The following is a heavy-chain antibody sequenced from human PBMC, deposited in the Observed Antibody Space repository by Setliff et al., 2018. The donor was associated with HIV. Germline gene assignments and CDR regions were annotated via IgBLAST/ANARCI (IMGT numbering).Heavy chain of an antibody. Sequence: PGESLKISCAASGFIFSNYAMHWVRQAPGKGLEWVAIISYDGSTKYYADSVKGRFTISRDNSKNTLYLQMNSLRSNDTAVYSCARLAGYTSGWPSDYWGQGTLVTVSS. CDR2: ISYDGSTK. J-gene: IGHJ4*02. V-gene: IGHV3-30*04. CDR3: ARLAGYTSGWPSDY. CDR1: GFIFSNYA. D-gene: IGHD6-19*01.